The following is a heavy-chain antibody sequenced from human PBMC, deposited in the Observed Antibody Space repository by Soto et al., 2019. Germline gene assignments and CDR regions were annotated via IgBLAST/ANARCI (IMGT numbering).Heavy chain of an antibody. CDR3: ARDTVRYFDWFSLDF. D-gene: IGHD3-9*01. CDR2: MIPIFGTA. V-gene: IGHV1-69*01. Sequence: VQLVQSGAEVKKPGSSVKVSCKASGGTFSSYAISWVRQAPGQGLEWMGGMIPIFGTANYAQKFQGRVTITAHESTSTAYMELSSLTSEVTAVYYCARDTVRYFDWFSLDFWGQGTTVTVSS. J-gene: IGHJ6*02. CDR1: GGTFSSYA.